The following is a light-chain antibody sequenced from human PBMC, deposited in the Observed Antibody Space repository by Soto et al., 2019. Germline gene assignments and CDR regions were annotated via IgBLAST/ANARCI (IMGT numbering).Light chain of an antibody. CDR1: QSVSSN. CDR3: QQYGSSIT. V-gene: IGKV3-20*01. J-gene: IGKJ5*01. Sequence: EIVMTQSPATLSVSPGERATLSCRAGQSVSSNLAWYQQKPGQAPRLLTYGASSRATGIPDRFSGGGSGTDFTLTVTRLEPEDFAVYYCQQYGSSITFGQGTRLEI. CDR2: GAS.